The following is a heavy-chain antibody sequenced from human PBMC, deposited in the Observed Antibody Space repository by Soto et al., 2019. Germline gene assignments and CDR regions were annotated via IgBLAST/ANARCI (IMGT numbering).Heavy chain of an antibody. CDR3: ARVPDV. CDR2: IYHSGST. J-gene: IGHJ6*02. V-gene: IGHV4-30-2*01. CDR1: GGSISSGGYS. Sequence: QLQLQESGSGLVKPSQTLSLTCAASGGSISSGGYSWSWMRQPPGKGLEWIGYIYHSGSTYYNPALQSXXTISVDRSKNQFSLKLSSVTAADTAVYYCARVPDVWGQGTTVTVSS.